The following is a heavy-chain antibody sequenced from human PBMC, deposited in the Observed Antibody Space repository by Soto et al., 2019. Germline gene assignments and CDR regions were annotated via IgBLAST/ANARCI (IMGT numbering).Heavy chain of an antibody. Sequence: QVQLQESGPGLVKPSQTLSLTCTVSGGSISSGDYYWSWIRQPPRKGLAWLGYIYYSGSTYYNPSLQSRLTIPVDTSKNQFSLKLSSVTAADTGVDYCARARHSSGYHDLDYGGQGTLVTVSS. CDR3: ARARHSSGYHDLDY. J-gene: IGHJ4*02. D-gene: IGHD3-22*01. V-gene: IGHV4-30-4*01. CDR1: GGSISSGDYY. CDR2: IYYSGST.